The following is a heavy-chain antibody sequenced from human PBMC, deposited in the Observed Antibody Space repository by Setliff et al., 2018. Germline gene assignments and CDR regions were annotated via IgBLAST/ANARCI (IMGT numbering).Heavy chain of an antibody. Sequence: PGESLTISCKGSGYSFTSYWIGWVRQMPGKGLEWMGIIFPGDSDTRYSPSFQGQVTISADKSISTAYLQWRSLKASDTAMYYCARVGQQLVYYYYGMDVWGQGTTVTVSS. CDR1: GYSFTSYW. V-gene: IGHV5-51*01. CDR2: IFPGDSDT. J-gene: IGHJ6*02. CDR3: ARVGQQLVYYYYGMDV. D-gene: IGHD6-13*01.